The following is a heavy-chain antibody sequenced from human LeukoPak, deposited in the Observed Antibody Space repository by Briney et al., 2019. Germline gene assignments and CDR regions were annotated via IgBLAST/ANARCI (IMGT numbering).Heavy chain of an antibody. CDR3: VNLPGGGQ. V-gene: IGHV3-66*02. D-gene: IGHD7-27*01. J-gene: IGHJ4*02. Sequence: PGGSLRLSCAASGLTVSSSHMTWIRQAPRKGLEWVSIIKSGSNRDYADSVKGRFAISRDNSKNTVYLQMNSLRIEVTAVYYCVNLPGGGQWGQGTLVTVSS. CDR2: IKSGSNR. CDR1: GLTVSSSH.